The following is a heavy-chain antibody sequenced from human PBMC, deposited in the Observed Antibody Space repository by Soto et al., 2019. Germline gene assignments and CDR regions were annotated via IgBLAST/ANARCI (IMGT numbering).Heavy chain of an antibody. CDR3: ARGAAAGLYYFDF. CDR2: INSDGIIT. CDR1: GFTFSSYW. V-gene: IGHV3-74*01. Sequence: GDSVRRSCEVSGFTFSSYWMHWLRQAPGKVLVLVSLINSDGIITIYAESVKGRFTISRDNAKNTLYLQMNSLRAEDTAVYYCARGAAAGLYYFDFWGQGTLVTVSS. J-gene: IGHJ4*02. D-gene: IGHD6-13*01.